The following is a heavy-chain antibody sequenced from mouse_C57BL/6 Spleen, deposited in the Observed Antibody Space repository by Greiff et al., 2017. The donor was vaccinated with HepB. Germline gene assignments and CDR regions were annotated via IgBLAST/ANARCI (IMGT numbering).Heavy chain of an antibody. V-gene: IGHV5-4*01. CDR2: ISDGGSYT. J-gene: IGHJ1*03. CDR1: GFTFSSYA. CDR3: ARDRGYDYDGYFDV. Sequence: DVHLVESGGGLVKPGGSLKLSCAASGFTFSSYAMSWVRQTPEKRLEWVATISDGGSYTYYPDNVKGRFTISRDNAKNNLYLQMSHLKSEDTAMYYCARDRGYDYDGYFDVWGTGTTVTVSS. D-gene: IGHD2-4*01.